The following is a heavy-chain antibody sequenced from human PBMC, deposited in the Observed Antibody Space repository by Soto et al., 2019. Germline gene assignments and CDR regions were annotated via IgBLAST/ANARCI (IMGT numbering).Heavy chain of an antibody. CDR1: AGTFPHYA. CDR3: ACNWGNSLKNWLDL. J-gene: IGHJ5*02. Sequence: QVQLVQSGPEVRVPESSVKVSCKASAGTFPHYALSWVRQAPGQGLEWIGGIIPVLATTTYAQKFQGRVSIIADESSNTVYMELSSLRSEYTAVYYCACNWGNSLKNWLDLWGQGTLVTVSS. V-gene: IGHV1-69*01. CDR2: IIPVLATT. D-gene: IGHD3-16*01.